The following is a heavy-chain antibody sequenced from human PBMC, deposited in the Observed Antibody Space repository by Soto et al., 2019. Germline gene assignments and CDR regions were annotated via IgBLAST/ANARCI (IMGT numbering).Heavy chain of an antibody. V-gene: IGHV3-30-3*01. D-gene: IGHD3-16*01. Sequence: QVQLVESGGGVVQPGRSLRLSCAASGFTFSSYAMHWVRQAPGKGLEWVAVISYDGSNKYYADSVKGRFTISRDNSKNTLYLQMYSLRSEDTAVYYCAREPAYTRVDFQHWGQGTLVTVSS. CDR1: GFTFSSYA. CDR2: ISYDGSNK. CDR3: AREPAYTRVDFQH. J-gene: IGHJ1*01.